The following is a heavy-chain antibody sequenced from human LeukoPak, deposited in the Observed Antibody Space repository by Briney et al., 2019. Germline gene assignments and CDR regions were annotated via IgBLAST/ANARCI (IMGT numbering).Heavy chain of an antibody. CDR1: YGSFSGYY. CDR2: INHNGNT. Sequence: SETLSLTCTVVYGSFSGYYWSWIRQPPGKGREWIGEINHNGNTNYNPSLKSRVTISVDTSKDQFSLKLSSVTAADTAVYYCARHGLVAARHAFDIWGQGTMVTVSS. CDR3: ARHGLVAARHAFDI. V-gene: IGHV4-34*01. D-gene: IGHD6-6*01. J-gene: IGHJ3*02.